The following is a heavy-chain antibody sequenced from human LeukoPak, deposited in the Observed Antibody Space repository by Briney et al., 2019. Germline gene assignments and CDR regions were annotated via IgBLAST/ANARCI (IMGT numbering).Heavy chain of an antibody. CDR2: IKQDGSEK. CDR3: ARDEGYISPTHFDY. Sequence: GGTLRLSCAGSGFIFSDYGMSWVRQAPGKGLEGVAHIKQDGSEKDYVGSVRGRFTISRDNAKNSPYLQMNSLRAEDTAVYYCARDEGYISPTHFDYWGQGTLVTVSS. V-gene: IGHV3-7*01. CDR1: GFIFSDYG. J-gene: IGHJ4*02. D-gene: IGHD6-13*01.